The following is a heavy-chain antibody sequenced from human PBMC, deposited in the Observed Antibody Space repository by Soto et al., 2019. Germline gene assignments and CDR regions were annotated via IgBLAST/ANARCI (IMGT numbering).Heavy chain of an antibody. CDR3: ARAMGADNPYYDYVWGSYRTPGLFDH. J-gene: IGHJ4*02. CDR2: IKQDGSEK. D-gene: IGHD3-16*02. CDR1: GFTFSSYW. Sequence: HPGGSLRLSCAASGFTFSSYWMSWVRQAPGKGLEWVANIKQDGSEKYYVDSVKGRFTISRDNAKNSLYLQMNSLRAEDTAVYYCARAMGADNPYYDYVWGSYRTPGLFDHWGQGTLVTVSS. V-gene: IGHV3-7*03.